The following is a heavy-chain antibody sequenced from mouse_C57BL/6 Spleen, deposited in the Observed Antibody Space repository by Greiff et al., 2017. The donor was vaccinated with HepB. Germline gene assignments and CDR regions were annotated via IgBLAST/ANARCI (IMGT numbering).Heavy chain of an antibody. CDR2: INPNNGGT. V-gene: IGHV1-26*01. CDR1: GYTFTDYY. D-gene: IGHD1-1*01. Sequence: EVQLQKSGPELVKPGASVKISCKASGYTFTDYYMNWVKQSHGKSLEWIGDINPNNGGTSYNQKFKGKATLTVDKSSSTAYMELRSLTSEDSAVYYCARGDYYGSSYCYFDYWGQGTTLTVSS. J-gene: IGHJ2*01. CDR3: ARGDYYGSSYCYFDY.